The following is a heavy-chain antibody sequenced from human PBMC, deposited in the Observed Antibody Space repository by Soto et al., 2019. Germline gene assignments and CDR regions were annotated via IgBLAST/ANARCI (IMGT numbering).Heavy chain of an antibody. V-gene: IGHV1-24*01. D-gene: IGHD2-15*01. CDR1: GYTLTELS. J-gene: IGHJ5*02. Sequence: ASVKVSCKVSGYTLTELSMHWVRQAPGKGLEWMGGFDPEDGETIYAQKFQGRVTITEDTSTDTAYMELRSLRSEDTAVYYCATDRGGSSNNCFDPWGQGTLVTVSS. CDR3: ATDRGGSSNNCFDP. CDR2: FDPEDGET.